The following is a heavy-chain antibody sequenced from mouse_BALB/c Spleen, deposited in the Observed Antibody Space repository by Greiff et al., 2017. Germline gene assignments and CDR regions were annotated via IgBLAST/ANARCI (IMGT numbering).Heavy chain of an antibody. Sequence: VQLQQSAAELARPGASVKMSCKASGYTFTSYTMHWVKQRPGQGLEWIGYINPSSGYTEYNQKFKDKTTLTADKSSSTAYMQLSSLTSEDSAVYYCARGRGFAYWGQGTLVTVSA. CDR3: ARGRGFAY. J-gene: IGHJ3*01. CDR1: GYTFTSYT. V-gene: IGHV1-4*02. CDR2: INPSSGYT.